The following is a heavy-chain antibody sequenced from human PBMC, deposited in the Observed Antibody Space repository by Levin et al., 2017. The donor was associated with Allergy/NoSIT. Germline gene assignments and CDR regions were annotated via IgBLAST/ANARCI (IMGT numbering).Heavy chain of an antibody. CDR1: GFTFSSYS. D-gene: IGHD5-18*01. Sequence: GGSLRLSCAASGFTFSSYSMIWVRQAPGKGLEWVSYISSSSSTIYYADSVKGRFTISRDNAKNSLYLQMNSLRAEDTAVYYCARDTVDTAMVFDYWGQGTLVTVSS. J-gene: IGHJ4*02. V-gene: IGHV3-48*04. CDR3: ARDTVDTAMVFDY. CDR2: ISSSSSTI.